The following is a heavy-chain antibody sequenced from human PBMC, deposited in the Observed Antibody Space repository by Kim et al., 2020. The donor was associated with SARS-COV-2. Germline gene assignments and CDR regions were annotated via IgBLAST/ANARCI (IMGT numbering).Heavy chain of an antibody. CDR3: ARVGVGYCSGGSCETYYYYYYGMDV. Sequence: GGSLRLSCAASGFTFSSYEMNWVRQAPGKGLEWVSYISSSGSTIYYADSVKGRFTISRDNAKNSLYLQMNSLRAEDTAVYYCARVGVGYCSGGSCETYYYYYYGMDVWGQGTTVTVSS. J-gene: IGHJ6*02. CDR1: GFTFSSYE. D-gene: IGHD2-15*01. CDR2: ISSSGSTI. V-gene: IGHV3-48*03.